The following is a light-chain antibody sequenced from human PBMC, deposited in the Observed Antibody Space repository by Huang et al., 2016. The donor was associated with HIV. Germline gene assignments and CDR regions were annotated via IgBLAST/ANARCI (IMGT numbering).Light chain of an antibody. J-gene: IGKJ4*01. V-gene: IGKV3-11*01. Sequence: EIVLTQSPATLSLSPGERATLSCRASQSVHSFLVWYQHKPGQAPRLLMYDASNRATGSPARFRGSGSGTDFTLTITNLQSEDSAVYYCHQRSAWPLTFGGGTKVEI. CDR1: QSVHSF. CDR3: HQRSAWPLT. CDR2: DAS.